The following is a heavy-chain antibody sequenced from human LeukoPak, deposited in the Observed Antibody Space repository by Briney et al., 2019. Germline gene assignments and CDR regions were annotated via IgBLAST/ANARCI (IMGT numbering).Heavy chain of an antibody. J-gene: IGHJ4*02. CDR1: GGTFSSYA. CDR2: IIPIFGTA. D-gene: IGHD3-22*01. V-gene: IGHV1-69*13. CDR3: ARDYYDSSGYFF. Sequence: SVKVSCKASGGTFSSYAISWVRQAPGQGLQWMGGIIPIFGTADYAQKFQGRVTITADESTSTAYMELSSLRSEDTAVYYCARDYYDSSGYFFWGQGTLVTVSS.